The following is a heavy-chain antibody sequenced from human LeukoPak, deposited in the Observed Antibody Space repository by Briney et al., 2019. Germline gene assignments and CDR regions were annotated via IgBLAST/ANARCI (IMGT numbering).Heavy chain of an antibody. CDR1: GFTFSDYY. CDR3: ANLYLIPGEDYFDY. J-gene: IGHJ4*02. D-gene: IGHD2-2*02. CDR2: ISSSGSTI. V-gene: IGHV3-11*04. Sequence: GGSLRLSCAASGFTFSDYYMSWIRQAPGKGLEWVSYISSSGSTIYYADSVKGRFTISRDNAKKSLYLQMNSLRAEDTAVYYCANLYLIPGEDYFDYWGQGTLVSVSS.